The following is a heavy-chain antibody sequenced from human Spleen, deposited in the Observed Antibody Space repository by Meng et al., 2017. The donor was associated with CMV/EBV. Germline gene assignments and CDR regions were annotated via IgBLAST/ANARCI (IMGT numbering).Heavy chain of an antibody. CDR1: GYTFTNYY. Sequence: ASVKVSCKASGYTFTNYYMHWVRQAPGQGLEWMGIINPSGGSTSYAQKFQGRVTMTRDTSTSTVYMELSSLRSEDTAVYYCARDSLAAAANVNAFDIWGQGTMVTVSS. J-gene: IGHJ3*02. D-gene: IGHD6-13*01. V-gene: IGHV1-46*01. CDR2: INPSGGST. CDR3: ARDSLAAAANVNAFDI.